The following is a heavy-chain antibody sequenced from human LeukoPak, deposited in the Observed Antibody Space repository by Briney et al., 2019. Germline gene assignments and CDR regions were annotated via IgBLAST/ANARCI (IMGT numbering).Heavy chain of an antibody. CDR2: ISSSSSTI. CDR3: AKRGYCSSTSCYIYYYYMDV. Sequence: GGSLRLSCAASGFTFSSYSMNWVRQAPGKGLEWVSYISSSSSTIYYADSVKGRFTISRDNSKNTLYLQMNSLRAEDTAVYYCAKRGYCSSTSCYIYYYYMDVWGKGTTVTVSS. J-gene: IGHJ6*03. CDR1: GFTFSSYS. V-gene: IGHV3-48*01. D-gene: IGHD2-2*01.